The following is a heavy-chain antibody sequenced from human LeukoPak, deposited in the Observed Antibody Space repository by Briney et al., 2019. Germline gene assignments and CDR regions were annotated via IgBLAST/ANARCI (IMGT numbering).Heavy chain of an antibody. D-gene: IGHD5-18*01. Sequence: GGSLRLSCAASGFTFSNYAMSWVRQAPGKGLEWVANIKQERGQEYYVDSVKGRFTISKDSAKNSLYLQMNSLRVEDTAMYYCASLDTAKQPLANHWGQGTLVTVSS. J-gene: IGHJ5*02. CDR1: GFTFSNYA. CDR3: ASLDTAKQPLANH. CDR2: IKQERGQE. V-gene: IGHV3-7*03.